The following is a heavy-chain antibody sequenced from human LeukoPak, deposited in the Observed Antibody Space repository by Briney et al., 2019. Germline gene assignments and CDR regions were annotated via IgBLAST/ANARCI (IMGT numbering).Heavy chain of an antibody. D-gene: IGHD3-22*01. J-gene: IGHJ4*02. CDR3: AKGVSANYDRD. V-gene: IGHV3-23*01. CDR2: ISGSGGST. Sequence: GRSLRLSCAASEFTFSTYGMHWVRQAPGKGLEWVSAISGSGGSTYYADSVKGRFTISRDNSKNTLYLQMNSLRAEDTAVYYCAKGVSANYDRDWGQGTLVTVSS. CDR1: EFTFSTYG.